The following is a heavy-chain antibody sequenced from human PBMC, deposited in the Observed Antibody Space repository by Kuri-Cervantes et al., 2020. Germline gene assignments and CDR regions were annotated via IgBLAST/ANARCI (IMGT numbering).Heavy chain of an antibody. D-gene: IGHD6-13*01. CDR1: GFTFSSYA. Sequence: GESLKISCAASGFTFSSYAMSWIRQAPGKGLEWVSYISSSGSTIYYADSVKGRFTISRDNSKNTLYLQMNSLRAEDTAVYYCARDKLAARRPYSSSWYTDYGMDVWGQGTTVTVSS. CDR3: ARDKLAARRPYSSSWYTDYGMDV. V-gene: IGHV3-48*01. J-gene: IGHJ6*02. CDR2: ISSSGSTI.